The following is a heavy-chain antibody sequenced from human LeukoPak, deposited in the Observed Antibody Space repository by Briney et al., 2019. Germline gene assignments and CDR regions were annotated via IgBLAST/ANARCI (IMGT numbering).Heavy chain of an antibody. J-gene: IGHJ6*03. CDR1: GYTFTTYY. V-gene: IGHV1-46*01. D-gene: IGHD6-13*01. Sequence: ASVKVSCKSSGYTFTTYYMHWVRQAPGQGLEWMGIINPSGGSTSYVQKFQGRVTMTRDMSTSTVYMELSSLRSEDTAVYYCARSFGASQQYTSSWYYYYMDVWSEGTTVTVSS. CDR3: ARSFGASQQYTSSWYYYYMDV. CDR2: INPSGGST.